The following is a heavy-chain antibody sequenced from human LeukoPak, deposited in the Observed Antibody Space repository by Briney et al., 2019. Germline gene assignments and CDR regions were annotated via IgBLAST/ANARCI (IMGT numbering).Heavy chain of an antibody. CDR2: IYYSGST. J-gene: IGHJ3*02. V-gene: IGHV4-59*12. CDR3: ARDPSQVTEGYSVWFGTSEAFDI. CDR1: GASISSYY. D-gene: IGHD3-10*01. Sequence: PSETLSLTCTVSGASISSYYWTWIRQPPGKGLEWIGYIYYSGSTNYNPSLKSRVTISVDTSKNHFYLKLSSVTAADTVVYYCARDPSQVTEGYSVWFGTSEAFDIWGQGTMVTVSS.